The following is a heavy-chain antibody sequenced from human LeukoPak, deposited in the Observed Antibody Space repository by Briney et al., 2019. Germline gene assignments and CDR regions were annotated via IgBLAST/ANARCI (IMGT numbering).Heavy chain of an antibody. D-gene: IGHD4/OR15-4a*01. Sequence: GGSLRLSCSASGFTFNTYWMSWVRQAPGKGLQWVANVRPDGREQRYVDSVKGRFTISRDNAKNLVYLQMNSLRAEDTAVYYCARRAGAYSHPYDYWGQGTLVTVSS. CDR3: ARRAGAYSHPYDY. V-gene: IGHV3-7*03. CDR1: GFTFNTYW. J-gene: IGHJ4*02. CDR2: VRPDGREQ.